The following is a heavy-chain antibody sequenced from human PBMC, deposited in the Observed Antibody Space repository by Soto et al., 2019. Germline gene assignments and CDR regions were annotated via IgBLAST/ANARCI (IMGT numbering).Heavy chain of an antibody. CDR3: AREHGYSYGLPHYYYYGMDV. D-gene: IGHD5-18*01. CDR1: GFTFSSYA. Sequence: GGSLRLSCAASGFTFSSYAMHWVRQAPGKGLEWVAVISYDGSNKYYADSVKGRFTISRDNSKNTLYLQMNSLRAEDTAVYYCAREHGYSYGLPHYYYYGMDVWGQGTTVTVSS. CDR2: ISYDGSNK. V-gene: IGHV3-30-3*01. J-gene: IGHJ6*02.